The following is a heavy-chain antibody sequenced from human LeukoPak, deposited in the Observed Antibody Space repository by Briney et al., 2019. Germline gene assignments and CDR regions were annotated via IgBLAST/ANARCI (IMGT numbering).Heavy chain of an antibody. J-gene: IGHJ3*02. CDR1: GFTFISYW. CDR2: INTDGSST. Sequence: GGCLRLSCAASGFTFISYWMHWVRQAPGKGLVWVSRINTDGSSTSYADPVKGRFTISRDNAKNTLYLQMNSLRAEDTAVYYCASPTLTTYYDFWSGYYTWAFDIWGQGTMVTVSS. D-gene: IGHD3-3*01. CDR3: ASPTLTTYYDFWSGYYTWAFDI. V-gene: IGHV3-74*01.